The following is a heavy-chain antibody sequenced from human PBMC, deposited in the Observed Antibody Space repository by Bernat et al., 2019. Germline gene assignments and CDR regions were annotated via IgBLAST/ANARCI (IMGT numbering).Heavy chain of an antibody. CDR1: GFTFSSYG. CDR2: ISYDGSNK. V-gene: IGHV3-30*18. CDR3: AKDMGIVVVVAATSGFDY. Sequence: QVQLVESGGGVVQPGRSLRLSCAASGFTFSSYGMHWVRQAPGKGLEWVAVISYDGSNKYYADSVKGRFTISRDNSKNTLYLQMNSLRAEDTAVYYCAKDMGIVVVVAATSGFDYWGQGTLVTVSS. J-gene: IGHJ4*02. D-gene: IGHD2-15*01.